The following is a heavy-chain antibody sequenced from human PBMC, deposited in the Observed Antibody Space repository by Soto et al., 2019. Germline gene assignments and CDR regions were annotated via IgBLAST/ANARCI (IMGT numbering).Heavy chain of an antibody. CDR3: ARDSNIVGAYYYGMDV. CDR1: GYTFTSYG. D-gene: IGHD1-26*01. V-gene: IGHV1-18*01. CDR2: ISAYNGNT. J-gene: IGHJ6*02. Sequence: ASVKVSCKASGYTFTSYGISWVRQAPGQGLEWMGWISAYNGNTNYAQKLQGRVTMTTDTSTSTAHMELRSLRSDDTAVYYCARDSNIVGAYYYGMDVWGQGTTVTVSS.